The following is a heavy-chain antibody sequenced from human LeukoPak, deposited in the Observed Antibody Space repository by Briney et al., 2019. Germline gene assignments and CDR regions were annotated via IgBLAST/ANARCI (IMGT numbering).Heavy chain of an antibody. D-gene: IGHD2-2*01. CDR1: GFTFSSYA. CDR3: AKDRGDCSSTSCYLSD. CDR2: ISTTGGGT. Sequence: GGSLRLCCAASGFTFSSYAMTWVRQAPGKGLEWVSAISTTGGGTYYADSVKGRFTISRDNSKNTLYLQMNSLRAEDTAVYSCAKDRGDCSSTSCYLSDWGQGTLVTVSS. V-gene: IGHV3-23*01. J-gene: IGHJ4*02.